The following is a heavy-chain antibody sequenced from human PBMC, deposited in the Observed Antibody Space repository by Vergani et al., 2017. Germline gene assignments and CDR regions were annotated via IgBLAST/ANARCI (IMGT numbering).Heavy chain of an antibody. CDR3: AKDPESIVSPTLGFYF. CDR2: LSGSRGLT. D-gene: IGHD2-15*01. CDR1: GFTFSSYA. Sequence: EVQLLESGGGLVQPGGSLTLSCAASGFTFSSYAMAWVRQAPGKGLEWVSTLSGSRGLTYHSDSVKGRFTISRDNSKNTLYLQMNRLRVEDTATYYCAKDPESIVSPTLGFYFWGQGTLVTVSS. V-gene: IGHV3-23*01. J-gene: IGHJ4*02.